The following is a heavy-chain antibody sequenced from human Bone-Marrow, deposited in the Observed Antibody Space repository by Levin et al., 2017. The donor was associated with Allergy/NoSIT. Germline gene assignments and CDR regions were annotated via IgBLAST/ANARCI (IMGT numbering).Heavy chain of an antibody. CDR1: GDSISSGGYY. CDR3: ARDSGGNYSGSGSHVPKPKYYYYYMDV. Sequence: SETLSLTCTVSGDSISSGGYYWTWIRQHPGKGLEWIGHIFYSGSTDYNPSLKSRVTISVDTSKSQFSLKLSSVTAADTAVYYFARDSGGNYSGSGSHVPKPKYYYYYMDVWGKGTTVTVSS. D-gene: IGHD3-10*01. CDR2: IFYSGST. V-gene: IGHV4-31*03. J-gene: IGHJ6*03.